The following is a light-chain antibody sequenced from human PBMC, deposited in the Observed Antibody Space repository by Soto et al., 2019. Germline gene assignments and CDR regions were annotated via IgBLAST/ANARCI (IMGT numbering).Light chain of an antibody. CDR3: QQSYSTTWT. CDR2: AAS. CDR1: QGISSY. Sequence: IHLTHSPSFLSASVGDRFTITCRASQGISSYLAWYQQKTGKAPKLLIYAASSLQSGVPSRLSGSGYGTDLTITISSMKPEDFETYYCQQSYSTTWTFGQGTKVDIK. J-gene: IGKJ1*01. V-gene: IGKV1-39*01.